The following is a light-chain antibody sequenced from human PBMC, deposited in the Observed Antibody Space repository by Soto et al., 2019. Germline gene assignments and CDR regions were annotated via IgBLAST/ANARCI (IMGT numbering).Light chain of an antibody. J-gene: IGKJ2*01. CDR2: RAS. Sequence: DIQMTQSPSTLSASVGDRVTITCRASQSIDSWLAWYQQKPGKAPKLLIYRASSLESGVPSRFSGSGSVTEFTLTISSLQPDDFATYYCQQYKTYMYTFAQGTKLEIK. CDR3: QQYKTYMYT. CDR1: QSIDSW. V-gene: IGKV1-5*03.